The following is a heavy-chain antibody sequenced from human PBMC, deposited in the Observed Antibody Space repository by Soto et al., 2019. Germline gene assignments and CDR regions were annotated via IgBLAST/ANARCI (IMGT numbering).Heavy chain of an antibody. J-gene: IGHJ6*03. Sequence: EVQLVESGRGLVQPGGSLRLSCAASGFTFSSYWMSWVRQAPGKGLEWVANIKQDGSEKYYVDSVKGRFTISRDNAKNSLYLQMNSLRAEDTAVYYCAREGEGDFWSGYYTHYYYMDVWGKGTTVTVSS. V-gene: IGHV3-7*01. CDR1: GFTFSSYW. CDR3: AREGEGDFWSGYYTHYYYMDV. D-gene: IGHD3-3*01. CDR2: IKQDGSEK.